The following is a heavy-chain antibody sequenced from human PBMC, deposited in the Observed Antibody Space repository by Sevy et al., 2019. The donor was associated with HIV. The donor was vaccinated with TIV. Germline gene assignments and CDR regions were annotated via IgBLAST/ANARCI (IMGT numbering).Heavy chain of an antibody. CDR1: GGSISSTTNY. CDR3: ARHEYGVYVGWFDP. J-gene: IGHJ5*02. Sequence: SETLSLTCTVSGGSISSTTNYWDWIRQPPGKGLEWIATISYTGSTYYNPSLESRLTVSVDTSKNQFSLKLSSVTAADTAVYYCARHEYGVYVGWFDPWGQGTLVTVSS. CDR2: ISYTGST. D-gene: IGHD4-17*01. V-gene: IGHV4-39*01.